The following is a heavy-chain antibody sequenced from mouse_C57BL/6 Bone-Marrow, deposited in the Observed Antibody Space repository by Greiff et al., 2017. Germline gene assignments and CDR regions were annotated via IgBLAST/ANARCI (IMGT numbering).Heavy chain of an antibody. CDR3: ARWGSVYYGNDCFDY. CDR1: GYTFTSYG. CDR2: IYPRSGNT. V-gene: IGHV1-81*01. Sequence: QVQLQQSGAELARPGASVKLSCKASGYTFTSYGISWVKQRTGQGLEWIGEIYPRSGNTYYNEKFKGKATLTADKSSSTAYMELRSLTSEDSAVYFCARWGSVYYGNDCFDYWGQGTTLTVSA. D-gene: IGHD2-1*01. J-gene: IGHJ2*01.